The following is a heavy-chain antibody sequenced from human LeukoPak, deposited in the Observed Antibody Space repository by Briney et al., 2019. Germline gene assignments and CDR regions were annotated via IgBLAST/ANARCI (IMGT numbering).Heavy chain of an antibody. J-gene: IGHJ4*02. D-gene: IGHD3-22*01. V-gene: IGHV3-23*01. CDR3: AKDISGYYRPFDY. CDR1: GVSFSGYA. CDR2: INDNVSHT. Sequence: GGSLRLSCAASGVSFSGYAMSWVRQAPGKGLEWVSSINDNVSHTYHADSVNRRCTISRDNSKNTLYLQMTSLRAEDTAVYYCAKDISGYYRPFDYWGQGTLVTVSS.